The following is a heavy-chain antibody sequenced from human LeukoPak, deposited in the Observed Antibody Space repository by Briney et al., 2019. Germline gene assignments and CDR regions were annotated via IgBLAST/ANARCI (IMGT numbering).Heavy chain of an antibody. Sequence: SETLSLTCAVYGGSFSGYYWSWIRQPPGKGLEWIGEINHSGSTNYNPSLKSRVTISVDTSKNQFSLKLSSVTAADTAVYYCAREGYCSGGSCYPWFDPWGQGTLVTVSS. V-gene: IGHV4-34*01. D-gene: IGHD2-15*01. CDR2: INHSGST. J-gene: IGHJ5*02. CDR1: GGSFSGYY. CDR3: AREGYCSGGSCYPWFDP.